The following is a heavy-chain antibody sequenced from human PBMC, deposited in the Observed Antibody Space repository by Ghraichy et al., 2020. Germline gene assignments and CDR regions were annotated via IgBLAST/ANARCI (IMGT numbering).Heavy chain of an antibody. V-gene: IGHV3-21*01. J-gene: IGHJ2*01. CDR3: ARGPTRYWYFDL. Sequence: GGSLRLSCAASALNFNTYHMNWVRQAPGKGLEWVSFINRDSSFIYYADSVKGRFTISRDNARNSLDLQMNGLRAEDTAVYYCARGPTRYWYFDLWGRGTLVTVSS. CDR1: ALNFNTYH. CDR2: INRDSSFI.